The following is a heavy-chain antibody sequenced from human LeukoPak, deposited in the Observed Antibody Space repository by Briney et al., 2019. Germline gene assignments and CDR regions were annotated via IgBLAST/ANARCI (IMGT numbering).Heavy chain of an antibody. CDR3: ARVFGGSGWYDAFDI. CDR1: GFTFSSYA. D-gene: IGHD6-19*01. V-gene: IGHV3-23*01. Sequence: GKSLRLSCAASGFTFSSYAMSWVRQAPGKGLEWVSGISGRGDNTSYADSVKGRFTISRDNSKNTLYLQMNSLRAEDTAVYYCARVFGGSGWYDAFDIWGQGTMVTVSS. CDR2: ISGRGDNT. J-gene: IGHJ3*02.